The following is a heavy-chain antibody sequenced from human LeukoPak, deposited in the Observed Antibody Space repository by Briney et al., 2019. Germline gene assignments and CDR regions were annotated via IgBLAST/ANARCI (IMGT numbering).Heavy chain of an antibody. CDR3: ARTQQLVLRSPLDP. D-gene: IGHD6-13*01. V-gene: IGHV1-8*03. CDR1: GYTFTNYD. Sequence: ASVKVSCKASGYTFTNYDIHWVRQATGQGLEWMGWMNPYSGNTGYAQNFQGRITITRNTSIGTAYMELSSLRSEDTAVYYCARTQQLVLRSPLDPWGQGTLVTVSS. J-gene: IGHJ5*02. CDR2: MNPYSGNT.